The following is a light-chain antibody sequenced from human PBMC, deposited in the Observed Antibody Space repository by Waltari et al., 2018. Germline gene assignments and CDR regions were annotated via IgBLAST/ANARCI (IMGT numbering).Light chain of an antibody. J-gene: IGLJ2*01. CDR3: GTWDNSLRAGV. CDR1: PPNLGSNY. CDR2: END. Sequence: QSVLTQPPSVSAAPGQRVTTSCPGSPPNLGSNYVSWYQQFPGTAPKLLIYENDKRSSGIPDRFSASTSGTSATLGITGLHSGDEADYYCGTWDNSLRAGVFGGGTKLTVL. V-gene: IGLV1-51*02.